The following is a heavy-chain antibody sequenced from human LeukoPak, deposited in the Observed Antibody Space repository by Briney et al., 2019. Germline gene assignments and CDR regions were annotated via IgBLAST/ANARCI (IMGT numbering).Heavy chain of an antibody. D-gene: IGHD5-18*01. Sequence: PGGSLRLSRAASQFIFNNYAMSWVRQAPGKGLEWVASISYDGVDKYYADSLKDRFTMSRDNSKNSIYLQMNSLRVEDTAMYYCAKDVDTVMDWANDAFDVWGQGTMVIVSS. V-gene: IGHV3-30-3*01. CDR3: AKDVDTVMDWANDAFDV. CDR2: ISYDGVDK. CDR1: QFIFNNYA. J-gene: IGHJ3*01.